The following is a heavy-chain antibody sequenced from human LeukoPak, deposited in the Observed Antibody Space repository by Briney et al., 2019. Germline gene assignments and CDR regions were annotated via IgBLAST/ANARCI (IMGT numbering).Heavy chain of an antibody. CDR3: ARDRAGVVARGGWFDP. D-gene: IGHD3-22*01. J-gene: IGHJ5*02. CDR1: GGSISSGGYY. CDR2: IYYNGST. V-gene: IGHV4-31*03. Sequence: PSQTLSLTCTVSGGSISSGGYYWSWIRQHPGKGLEWIGYIYYNGSTYYNPSLKSRVTISVDTSKNQFSLKLSSVTAADTAVYYCARDRAGVVARGGWFDPWGQGTLVTVSS.